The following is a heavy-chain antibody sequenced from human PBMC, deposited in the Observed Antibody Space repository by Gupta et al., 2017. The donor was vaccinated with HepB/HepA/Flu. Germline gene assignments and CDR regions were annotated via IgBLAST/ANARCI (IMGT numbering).Heavy chain of an antibody. J-gene: IGHJ3*01. Sequence: VESGGGFVQPGVSLGLACVASEFSFSGHHMNWLRQAPGKGLEWVAYMSYTNEISYADSVQGRFTISRDNSKKSLYLRMNSLRDEDTAVYYCARDTDWAFVAWGQGTMVTVSS. CDR3: ARDTDWAFVA. CDR1: EFSFSGHH. D-gene: IGHD3/OR15-3a*01. V-gene: IGHV3-69-1*02. CDR2: MSYTNEI.